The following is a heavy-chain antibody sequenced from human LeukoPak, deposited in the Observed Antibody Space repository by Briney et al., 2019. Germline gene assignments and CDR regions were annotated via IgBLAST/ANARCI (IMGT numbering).Heavy chain of an antibody. J-gene: IGHJ4*02. CDR1: GGSISNHY. CDR2: IHSNGNT. D-gene: IGHD6-19*01. CDR3: ARDTTSSGWLDY. V-gene: IGHV4-59*11. Sequence: SETLSLTCTVSGGSISNHYWSWFRQPPGKGLEWIGYIHSNGNTNYNPSLMSRVTISVDTSKNQFSLKLSSVTAADTAVYYCARDTTSSGWLDYWGQGTLVTVSS.